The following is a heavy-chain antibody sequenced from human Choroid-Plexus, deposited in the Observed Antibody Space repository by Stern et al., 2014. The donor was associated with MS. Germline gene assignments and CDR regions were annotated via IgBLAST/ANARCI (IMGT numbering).Heavy chain of an antibody. J-gene: IGHJ5*02. V-gene: IGHV3-30*18. CDR1: GFTFGSCA. CDR3: AKDRQYLTYCFDH. CDR2: VSYDGSNK. Sequence: QVQLVQSGGGVVQPGRPLRLSCVASGFTFGSCAMHWVRQAPGKGLEWVAGVSYDGSNKYYADSVKGSFTISRDTSQNTLYMQMSSLRPEDTAVYYCAKDRQYLTYCFDHWGQGSLVTVSS. D-gene: IGHD2/OR15-2a*01.